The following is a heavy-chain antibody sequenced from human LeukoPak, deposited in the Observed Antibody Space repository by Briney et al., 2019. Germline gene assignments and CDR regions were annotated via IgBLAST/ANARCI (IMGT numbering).Heavy chain of an antibody. CDR1: GYTFTNNW. D-gene: IGHD2/OR15-2a*01. CDR3: ARHPYSTDCTTSACYRWFDP. Sequence: GESLRISCQGSGYTFTNNWIGWVRQTPGKGLEWMGIIYPGDSDPRYSPAFEGQVTISVDNSITTAYLQWSSLEASDTAMYYCARHPYSTDCTTSACYRWFDPWGQGTLVTVSS. J-gene: IGHJ5*02. CDR2: IYPGDSDP. V-gene: IGHV5-51*01.